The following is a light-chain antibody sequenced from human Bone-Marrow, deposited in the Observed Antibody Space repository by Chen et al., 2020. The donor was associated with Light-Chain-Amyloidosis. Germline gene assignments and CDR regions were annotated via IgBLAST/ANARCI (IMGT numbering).Light chain of an antibody. V-gene: IGLV1-47*01. Sequence: QSVLTQPPSASGTPGQRVTISCSGSSSNIGINYVYWYKHFPGAAPKLLIHRNNQRPSGVPDRFSAAKSGTSACQAISGSRSEDEADYYCADRDGSLSGYVFGTGTKVIVL. CDR3: ADRDGSLSGYV. J-gene: IGLJ1*01. CDR2: RNN. CDR1: SSNIGINY.